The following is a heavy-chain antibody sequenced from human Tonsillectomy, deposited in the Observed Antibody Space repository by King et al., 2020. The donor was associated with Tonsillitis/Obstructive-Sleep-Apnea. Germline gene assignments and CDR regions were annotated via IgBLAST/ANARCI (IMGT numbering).Heavy chain of an antibody. Sequence: VQLVESGGGLVQPGGSLKLSCAASGFTFSGSAMHWVRKPSGKGLEWFGRIRRKANSYATAYAASGKGRFTISRDDSKNTAYLQMNSLKTEDTAVYYCTSYIAAAGTVAFDIWGQGTMVTVSS. CDR2: IRRKANSYAT. CDR3: TSYIAAAGTVAFDI. D-gene: IGHD6-13*01. J-gene: IGHJ3*02. V-gene: IGHV3-73*02. CDR1: GFTFSGSA.